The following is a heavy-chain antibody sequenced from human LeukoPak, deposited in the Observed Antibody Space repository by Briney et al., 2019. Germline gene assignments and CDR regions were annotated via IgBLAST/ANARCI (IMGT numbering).Heavy chain of an antibody. CDR1: GGSFSGYF. CDR3: ARGGDCSSASCTNEY. Sequence: PSETLSLTCAVYGGSFSGYFWSWIRQSPGKGLEWIGEINHGASTYYNPSLKSRVTISVDTSKNQFSLKLSSVTAADTAVYYCARGGDCSSASCTNEYWGQGTLVTVSS. V-gene: IGHV4-34*01. CDR2: INHGAST. D-gene: IGHD2-2*01. J-gene: IGHJ4*02.